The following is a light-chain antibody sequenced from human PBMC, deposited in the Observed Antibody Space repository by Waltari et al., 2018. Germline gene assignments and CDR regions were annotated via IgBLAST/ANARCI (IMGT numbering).Light chain of an antibody. CDR1: PRPVSTCYY. CDR2: STR. Sequence: QTVVTQEPSLSVSPGAAGTLPCGLSPRPVSTCYYPSRYQQTQGQAPRPFIHSTRPRATRDRVRCSGSGRRNKATLTGAGAEAEDECDYHCVLCRGGGIMFGGGTKLTVL. CDR3: VLCRGGGIM. J-gene: IGLJ3*02. V-gene: IGLV8-61*01.